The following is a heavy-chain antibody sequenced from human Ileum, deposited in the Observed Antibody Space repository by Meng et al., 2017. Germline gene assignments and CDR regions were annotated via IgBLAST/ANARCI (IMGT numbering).Heavy chain of an antibody. D-gene: IGHD3/OR15-3a*01. J-gene: IGHJ5*02. CDR1: CGPLSRGGND. CDR2: IFYSGST. CDR3: ARVRRGLGLRFDP. Sequence: GNPSPTLSLTLTCLCGPLSRGGNDWGWILQHPGKGLEWIGYIFYSGSTDYNSSLKSRINISVDTSKNQFSLKVSSVTAADTAVYYCARVRRGLGLRFDPWGQGTLVTVSS. V-gene: IGHV4-31*03.